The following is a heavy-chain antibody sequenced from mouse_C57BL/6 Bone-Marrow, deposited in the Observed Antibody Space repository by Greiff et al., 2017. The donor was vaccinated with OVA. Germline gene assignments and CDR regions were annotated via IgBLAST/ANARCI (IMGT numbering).Heavy chain of an antibody. D-gene: IGHD2-2*01. Sequence: VQLQQSGPELVKPGASVKIPCKASGYTFTDYNMDWVKQSHGKSLEWIGDINPNNGGTIYNQKFKGKATLTVDKSSSTAYMELRSLTSEDSAVYFCARGLWGYDPYYAMDYWGQGTSVTVSS. CDR2: INPNNGGT. CDR1: GYTFTDYN. V-gene: IGHV1-18*01. CDR3: ARGLWGYDPYYAMDY. J-gene: IGHJ4*01.